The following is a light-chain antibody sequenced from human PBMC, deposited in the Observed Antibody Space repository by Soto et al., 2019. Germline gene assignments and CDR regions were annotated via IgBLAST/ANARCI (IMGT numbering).Light chain of an antibody. CDR1: QTISSW. Sequence: DIQRTQSPSTLSGSVGDRVTITCRASQTISSWLAWYQQKPGKAPKLLIYKASTLKSGVPSRFSGSGSGTECTLTISSLKNDDFATYYCQHYNSYSEAFGQGTKVDIK. CDR3: QHYNSYSEA. J-gene: IGKJ1*01. CDR2: KAS. V-gene: IGKV1-5*03.